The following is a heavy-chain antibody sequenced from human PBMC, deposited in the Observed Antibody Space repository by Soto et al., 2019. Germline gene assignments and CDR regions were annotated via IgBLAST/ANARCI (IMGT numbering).Heavy chain of an antibody. D-gene: IGHD1-26*01. J-gene: IGHJ5*02. Sequence: QVQLVQSGAEVKKPGASVKVSCKASGYTFTSYDINWVRQATGQGLEWMGWMNPNSGNTGYAQKFQGRVTMTRNTSVSTAYMELSSLRSEDTAVYYCAGGEDAGGSYYVGWFDPWGQGTLVTVSS. CDR2: MNPNSGNT. CDR1: GYTFTSYD. CDR3: AGGEDAGGSYYVGWFDP. V-gene: IGHV1-8*01.